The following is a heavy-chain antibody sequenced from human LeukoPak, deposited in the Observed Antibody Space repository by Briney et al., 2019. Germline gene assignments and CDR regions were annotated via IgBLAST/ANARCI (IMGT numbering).Heavy chain of an antibody. Sequence: GGSLRLSCAASGFTFSSYEMNWVRQAPGKGLEWVSYISSSGSTIYYADSVKGRFTISRDNAKNSLYLQMKSLRAEDTAVYYXXXSRVIVVVLFDYWGQGTLVTVSS. CDR2: ISSSGSTI. J-gene: IGHJ4*02. CDR1: GFTFSSYE. CDR3: XXSRVIVVVLFDY. D-gene: IGHD3-22*01. V-gene: IGHV3-48*03.